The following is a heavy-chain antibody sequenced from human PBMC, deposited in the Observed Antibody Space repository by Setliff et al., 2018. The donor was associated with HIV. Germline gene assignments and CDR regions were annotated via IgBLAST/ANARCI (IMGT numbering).Heavy chain of an antibody. CDR2: INWNDDK. Sequence: TLSLTCTVSGDSMSSDNYFWVWVRQPPGKALEWLALINWNDDKYYSPSLKSRLTVTKDTSKNQVVLTMANMDPVDTATYYCAHRAIRPGYYYMDVWGKGTTVTVSS. CDR3: AHRAIRPGYYYMDV. CDR1: GDSMSSDNY. J-gene: IGHJ6*03. V-gene: IGHV2-5*01. D-gene: IGHD2-2*02.